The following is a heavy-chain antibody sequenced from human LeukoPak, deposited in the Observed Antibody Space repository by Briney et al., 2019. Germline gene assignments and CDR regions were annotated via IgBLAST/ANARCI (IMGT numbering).Heavy chain of an antibody. CDR3: ARDGGSGTFDP. D-gene: IGHD6-25*01. J-gene: IGHJ5*02. Sequence: GGSLRLSCAASGFTFSSYAMHWVRQAPGKRLEYVSAISSNGGSTYYANSVKGRFTISRDNSKNTLYLQMGSLRAEDMAVYYCARDGGSGTFDPWGQGTLVTVSS. CDR2: ISSNGGST. V-gene: IGHV3-64*01. CDR1: GFTFSSYA.